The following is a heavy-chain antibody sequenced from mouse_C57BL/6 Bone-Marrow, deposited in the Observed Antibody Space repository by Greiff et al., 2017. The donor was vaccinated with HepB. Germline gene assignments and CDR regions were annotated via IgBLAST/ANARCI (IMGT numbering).Heavy chain of an antibody. CDR1: GFTFSTSG. D-gene: IGHD2-14*01. CDR2: INTGGTYT. Sequence: EVMLVESGGDLVKPGGSLKLSCVASGFTFSTSGMSWVRQTPDKRLEWVATINTGGTYTYYPASVKGRFTISKDTAKNTLFLQMNSLKSEDSAIYYCTRDRCDYYFDYWGQGTTLTVTS. CDR3: TRDRCDYYFDY. V-gene: IGHV5-6*01. J-gene: IGHJ2*01.